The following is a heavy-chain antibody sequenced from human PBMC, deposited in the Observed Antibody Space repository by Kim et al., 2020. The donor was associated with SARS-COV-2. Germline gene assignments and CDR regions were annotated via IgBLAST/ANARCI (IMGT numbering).Heavy chain of an antibody. J-gene: IGHJ6*02. CDR1: GFTFSSYS. D-gene: IGHD1-1*01. V-gene: IGHV3-21*01. CDR2: ISSSSSYI. Sequence: GGSLRLSCAASGFTFSSYSMNWVRQAPGKGLEWVSSISSSSSYIYYADSVKGRFTISRDNAKNSLYLQMNSLRAEDTAVYYCARGEGGTPSYYYYYGMDVWGQGTTVTVSS. CDR3: ARGEGGTPSYYYYYGMDV.